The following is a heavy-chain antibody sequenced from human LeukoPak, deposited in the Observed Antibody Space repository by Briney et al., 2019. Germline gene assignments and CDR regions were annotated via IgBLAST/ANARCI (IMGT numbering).Heavy chain of an antibody. CDR1: GFTFSSYW. D-gene: IGHD1-14*01. J-gene: IGHJ4*02. CDR3: ARSNQSDDY. Sequence: GMSLRLSCAASGFTFSSYWMHWVRQVPGKGLVWVARINPGGRSITYADSVKDQFNISRDNDKNTLYVQMDSLRAEDTGVYYCARSNQSDDYWGQGTLVTVSS. V-gene: IGHV3-74*01. CDR2: INPGGRSI.